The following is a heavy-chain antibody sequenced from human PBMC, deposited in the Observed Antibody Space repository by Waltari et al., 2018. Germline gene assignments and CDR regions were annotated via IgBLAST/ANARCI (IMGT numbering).Heavy chain of an antibody. CDR2: MWYDGSNK. CDR3: ARDSAGSHYYFDY. Sequence: QVQLVESGGGVVQPGRSLRISCAASGFTFSSYGMHWVRQAPGKGLEWVGGMWYDGSNKDYAESGKGRFTISRDNSKNRLYLQMDSLRAEDTAVYYCARDSAGSHYYFDYWGQGTLVTVSS. V-gene: IGHV3-33*01. CDR1: GFTFSSYG. J-gene: IGHJ4*02. D-gene: IGHD6-19*01.